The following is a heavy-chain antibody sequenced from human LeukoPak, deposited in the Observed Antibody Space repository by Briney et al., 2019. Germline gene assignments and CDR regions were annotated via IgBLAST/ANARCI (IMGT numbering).Heavy chain of an antibody. V-gene: IGHV4-59*08. CDR1: GGSISSYY. D-gene: IGHD3-3*01. CDR3: ASSPGHYDFWSGYPALGFDY. CDR2: IYYSGST. Sequence: SETLSLTCTVSGGSISSYYWSLIRQPPGKGLEWIGYIYYSGSTNYNPSLKSRVTISVDTSKNQFSLKLSSVTAADTAVYYCASSPGHYDFWSGYPALGFDYWGQGTLVTVSS. J-gene: IGHJ4*02.